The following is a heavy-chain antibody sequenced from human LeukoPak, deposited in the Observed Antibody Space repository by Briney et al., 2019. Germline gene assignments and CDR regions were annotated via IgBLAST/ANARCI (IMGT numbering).Heavy chain of an antibody. CDR3: ARVQGGGFRTADY. V-gene: IGHV3-30*04. CDR2: VLEDGSYQ. CDR1: GFSFSTYI. J-gene: IGHJ4*02. Sequence: PGGSLRLSCAASGFSFSTYIMHWVRQAPGKGLDWVAVVLEDGSYQYYADSVKGRFTISRDNSKNTLFLQMNSLRGEDTAMYYCARVQGGGFRTADYWGQGTLVTVSS. D-gene: IGHD1-14*01.